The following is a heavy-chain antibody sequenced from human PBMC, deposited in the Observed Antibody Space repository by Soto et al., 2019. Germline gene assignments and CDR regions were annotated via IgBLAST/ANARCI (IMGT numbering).Heavy chain of an antibody. J-gene: IGHJ4*02. D-gene: IGHD3-22*01. CDR3: EKDGNSGGYYGLGCYFDY. Sequence: GGSLRLSCAASGFTFDDYAMHWVRQAPGKGLEWVSGISWNPDNIDYADSVKGRFTISRDSAKNSLYLQMDSLRPEDTALYYCEKDGNSGGYYGLGCYFDYWGQGILVTVS. CDR1: GFTFDDYA. V-gene: IGHV3-9*01. CDR2: ISWNPDNI.